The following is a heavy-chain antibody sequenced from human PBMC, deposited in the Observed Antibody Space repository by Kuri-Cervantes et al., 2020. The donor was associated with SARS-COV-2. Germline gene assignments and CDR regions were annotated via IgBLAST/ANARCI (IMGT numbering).Heavy chain of an antibody. CDR1: GYTLTSYG. J-gene: IGHJ6*02. D-gene: IGHD6-19*01. V-gene: IGHV1-18*01. Sequence: ASVKVSCKASGYTLTSYGISWVRQAPGQGLEWMGWISAYNGNTNYAQKLQGRVTMTTDTSTSTAYMEPRSLRSDDTAVYYCARDRGSSGWSWVYYYYGMDVWGQGTTVTVSS. CDR2: ISAYNGNT. CDR3: ARDRGSSGWSWVYYYYGMDV.